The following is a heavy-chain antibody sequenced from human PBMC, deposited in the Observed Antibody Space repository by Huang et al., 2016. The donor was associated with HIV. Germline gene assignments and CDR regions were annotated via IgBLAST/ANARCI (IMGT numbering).Heavy chain of an antibody. CDR3: ARLTSGWYQDY. Sequence: QVQLVQSGPEVKKPGASVKVSCQTSGSIFSNYDINWVRQAPGQGLQWMGWLNPNSGKTAYGQNVQGRVTLTRSTSTGAAYMVLNSLTSQDTAVYYCARLTSGWYQDYWGQGTLVTVSS. J-gene: IGHJ4*02. V-gene: IGHV1-8*01. CDR2: LNPNSGKT. D-gene: IGHD6-19*01. CDR1: GSIFSNYD.